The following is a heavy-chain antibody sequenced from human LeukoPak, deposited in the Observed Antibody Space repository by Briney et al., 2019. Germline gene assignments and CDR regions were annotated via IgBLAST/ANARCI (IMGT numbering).Heavy chain of an antibody. CDR3: ARLGDPAFLAPYYFDY. J-gene: IGHJ4*02. CDR1: GFTFSSYA. Sequence: PGGSLRLSCAASGFTFSSYAMSWVRQAPGKGLEWVAVISYDGSNKYYADSVKGRFTISRDNSKNTLYLQMNSLRAEDTAVYYCARLGDPAFLAPYYFDYWGQGTLVTVSS. D-gene: IGHD3-16*01. CDR2: ISYDGSNK. V-gene: IGHV3-30-3*01.